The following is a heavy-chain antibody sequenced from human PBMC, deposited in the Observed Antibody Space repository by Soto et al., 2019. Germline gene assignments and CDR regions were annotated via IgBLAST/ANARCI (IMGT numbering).Heavy chain of an antibody. CDR1: GCSFTGYW. V-gene: IGHV5-51*01. J-gene: IGHJ4*02. CDR3: ARGITGISHPYIFDP. CDR2: IYPGDSDI. Sequence: WESPMIPCQCSGCSFTGYWIGWEPEMSGEGLERMGIIYPGDSDIRHSLSFQGQVTISAHKSLSTASLQGSSLKASDTPLYQCARGITGISHPYIFDPWGKGTRVTV. D-gene: IGHD1-20*01.